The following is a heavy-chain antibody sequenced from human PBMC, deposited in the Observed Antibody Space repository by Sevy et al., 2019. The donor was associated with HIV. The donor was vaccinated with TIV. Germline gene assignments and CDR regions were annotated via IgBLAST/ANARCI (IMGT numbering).Heavy chain of an antibody. CDR2: FDPEDGET. Sequence: ASVKVSCKVSEYSLTKLSMHWVRQAPGKGLEWMGRFDPEDGETIFAQKFQGRVTMTEDTSTDTAYMQLCSLRSEDTAVYYCASAREYYEDSSGYLDYWGQGTLVTVSS. D-gene: IGHD3-22*01. CDR3: ASAREYYEDSSGYLDY. CDR1: EYSLTKLS. J-gene: IGHJ4*02. V-gene: IGHV1-24*01.